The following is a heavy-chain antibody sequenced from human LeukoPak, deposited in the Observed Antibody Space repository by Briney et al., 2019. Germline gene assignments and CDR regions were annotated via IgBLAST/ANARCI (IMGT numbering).Heavy chain of an antibody. Sequence: GGSLRLSCAASGFTFSSYAMHWVRQAPGKGLEWVAVISYDGSNKCYADSVKGRFTISRDNSKNTLYLQMNSLRAEDTAVYYCARDHYDSSGYYYVGPYADYWGQGTLVTVSS. D-gene: IGHD3-22*01. CDR2: ISYDGSNK. CDR1: GFTFSSYA. V-gene: IGHV3-30-3*01. J-gene: IGHJ4*02. CDR3: ARDHYDSSGYYYVGPYADY.